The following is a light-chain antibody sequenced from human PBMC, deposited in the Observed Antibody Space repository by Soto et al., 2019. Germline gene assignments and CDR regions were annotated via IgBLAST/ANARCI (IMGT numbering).Light chain of an antibody. CDR1: QSVSSN. CDR2: GAS. V-gene: IGKV3-15*01. Sequence: EIVMTQSPATLSLSPGERATLSCRASQSVSSNLAWYQQKPGQAPRLLIYGASTRATGIPARFSGSGSGTELTLTISSLQSEDFAVYYCQQYNNWPPGTFGQGTKVEI. J-gene: IGKJ1*01. CDR3: QQYNNWPPGT.